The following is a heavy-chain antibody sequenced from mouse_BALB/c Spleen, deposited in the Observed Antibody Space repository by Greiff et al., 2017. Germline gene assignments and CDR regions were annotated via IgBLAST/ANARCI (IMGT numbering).Heavy chain of an antibody. V-gene: IGHV5-12-2*01. CDR2: ISNGGGST. CDR1: GFTFSSYT. Sequence: DVMLVESGGGLVQPGGSLKLSCAASGFTFSSYTMSWVRQTPEKRLEWVAYISNGGGSTYYPDTVKGRFTISRDNAKNTLYLQMSSLKSEDTAMYYCARGGNSYYAMDYWGQGTSVTVSS. CDR3: ARGGNSYYAMDY. J-gene: IGHJ4*01. D-gene: IGHD2-1*01.